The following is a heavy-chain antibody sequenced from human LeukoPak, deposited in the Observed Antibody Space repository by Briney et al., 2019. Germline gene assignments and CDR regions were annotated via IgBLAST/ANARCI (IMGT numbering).Heavy chain of an antibody. Sequence: GGSLRLSCAASGFTVSSNYMSWVRQAPGKGLEWVSVIYSGGSTYYADSVKGRFTISRDNSKNTLYLQMNSLRAEDTAVYYCARHGGYDPQLFDYWGQGTLVTVSS. CDR3: ARHGGYDPQLFDY. D-gene: IGHD5-12*01. CDR2: IYSGGST. J-gene: IGHJ4*02. CDR1: GFTVSSNY. V-gene: IGHV3-66*04.